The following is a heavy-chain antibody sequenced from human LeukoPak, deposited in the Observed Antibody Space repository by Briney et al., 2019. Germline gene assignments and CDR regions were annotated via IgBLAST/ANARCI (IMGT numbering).Heavy chain of an antibody. CDR2: IKQDGSEK. CDR1: GFTFSSYW. Sequence: GGSLRLSCAASGFTFSSYWMSWVRQAPGKGLEWVSNIKQDGSEKYYVDSVKGRFTISRDNAKNTLYLQMNSLRAEDTAVYYCARDMVQRLVRYYYYYLDVWGKGTTVTVSS. V-gene: IGHV3-7*01. J-gene: IGHJ6*03. D-gene: IGHD6-6*01. CDR3: ARDMVQRLVRYYYYYLDV.